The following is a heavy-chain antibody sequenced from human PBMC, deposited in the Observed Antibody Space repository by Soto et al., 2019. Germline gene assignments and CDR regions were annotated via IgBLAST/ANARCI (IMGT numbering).Heavy chain of an antibody. Sequence: PGGSLRRSCAASGFTFSSYAMSGVRQAPGKGLEWGSAISGSGGSTYYAESVKGRFTISRDNSKNTLYLQMNSRRAEATAVYYCPNPVCWRQGTLVTASS. J-gene: IGHJ4*02. CDR3: PNPVC. D-gene: IGHD3-16*01. CDR1: GFTFSSYA. CDR2: ISGSGGST. V-gene: IGHV3-23*01.